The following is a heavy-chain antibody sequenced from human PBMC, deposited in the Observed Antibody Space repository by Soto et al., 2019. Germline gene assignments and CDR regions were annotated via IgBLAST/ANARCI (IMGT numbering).Heavy chain of an antibody. V-gene: IGHV1-18*01. Sequence: ASVKVSCKASGYTFTSYGISWVRQAPGQGLEWMGWISAYNGNTNYAQKLQGRVTMTTDTSTSTAYMELRSLRSDDTAVYYCARDLHYGDYAPDAFDIWGQGTMVTVSS. J-gene: IGHJ3*02. CDR1: GYTFTSYG. D-gene: IGHD4-17*01. CDR2: ISAYNGNT. CDR3: ARDLHYGDYAPDAFDI.